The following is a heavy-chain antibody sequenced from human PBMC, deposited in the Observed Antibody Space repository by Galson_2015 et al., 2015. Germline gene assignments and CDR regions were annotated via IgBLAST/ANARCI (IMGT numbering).Heavy chain of an antibody. CDR1: GYTFTSYA. D-gene: IGHD3-10*01. J-gene: IGHJ6*03. CDR3: ARSSRITMVQGAHYMDV. V-gene: IGHV1-3*01. CDR2: INAGNGNT. Sequence: SVKVSCKASGYTFTSYAMHWVRQAPGQRLEWMGWINAGNGNTKYSQKFQGRVTITRDTSASTAYMELSSLRSEDTAVYYCARSSRITMVQGAHYMDVWGKGTTVTVSS.